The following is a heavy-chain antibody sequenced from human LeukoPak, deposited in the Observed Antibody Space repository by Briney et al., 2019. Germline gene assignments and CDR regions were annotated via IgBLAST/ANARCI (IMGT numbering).Heavy chain of an antibody. CDR2: INPNSGGT. CDR1: GYTFTGYY. D-gene: IGHD3-22*01. J-gene: IGHJ5*02. Sequence: GASVKVSCKASGYTFTGYYMHWVRQAPGQGLEWMGWINPNSGGTNYAQKFQGRVTMTTDTSTSTAYMELRSLRSDDTAVYYCARDGYYYDSSGYYYVPYWFDPWGQGTLVTVSS. CDR3: ARDGYYYDSSGYYYVPYWFDP. V-gene: IGHV1-2*02.